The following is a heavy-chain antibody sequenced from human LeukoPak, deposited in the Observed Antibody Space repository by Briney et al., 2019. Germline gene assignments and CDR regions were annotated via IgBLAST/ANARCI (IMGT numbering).Heavy chain of an antibody. CDR2: IKQGGREE. CDR1: EFIFSDYL. D-gene: IGHD3-10*01. CDR3: ARDNGGWFDS. Sequence: SGGSLRLSCVASEFIFSDYLMSWVRQAPGKGLEWVANIKQGGREEKYVGSVKGRFAISRDDAKSTLYLQMDSLSGDDTAIYYCARDNGGWFDSWGRGTLVTVSS. J-gene: IGHJ5*01. V-gene: IGHV3-7*03.